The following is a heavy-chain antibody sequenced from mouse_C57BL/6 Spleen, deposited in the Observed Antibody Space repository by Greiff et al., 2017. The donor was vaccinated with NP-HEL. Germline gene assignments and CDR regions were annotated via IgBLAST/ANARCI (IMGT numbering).Heavy chain of an antibody. CDR3: TEALGGDY. CDR2: IRLKSDNYAT. CDR1: GFTFSNYW. Sequence: EVKLEESGGGLVQPGGSMKLSCVASGFTFSNYWMNWVRQSPEKGLEWVAQIRLKSDNYATHYAESVKGRFTISRDDSKSSVYLQMNNLRAEDTGIYYCTEALGGDYWGQGTTLTVSS. D-gene: IGHD4-1*01. J-gene: IGHJ2*01. V-gene: IGHV6-3*01.